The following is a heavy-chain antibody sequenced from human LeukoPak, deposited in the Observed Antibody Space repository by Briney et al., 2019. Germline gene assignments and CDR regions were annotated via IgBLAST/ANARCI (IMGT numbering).Heavy chain of an antibody. Sequence: SETLSLTCTVSGGSISSYYWSWIRQPPGKGLGWIGYIYYSGSTNYNPSLKSRVTISVDTSKNQFSLKLSSVTAADTAVYYCARDLLLDGMDVWGQGTTVTVSS. CDR1: GGSISSYY. CDR3: ARDLLLDGMDV. V-gene: IGHV4-59*01. CDR2: IYYSGST. J-gene: IGHJ6*02. D-gene: IGHD3-10*01.